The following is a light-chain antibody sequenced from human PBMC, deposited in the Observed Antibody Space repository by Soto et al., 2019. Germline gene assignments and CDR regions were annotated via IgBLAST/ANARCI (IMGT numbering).Light chain of an antibody. CDR2: GAS. CDR1: QTVISNY. V-gene: IGKV3-20*01. CDR3: QQYGDSPT. J-gene: IGKJ1*01. Sequence: EIVLTQSPGTLSLSPGERANLSCRASQTVISNYLAWYQHKPGQAPRLLIFGASGRATGIPGRFSGSGSGTDFTLTISGLEPGDFAVYYCQQYGDSPTFGQGTKVEIK.